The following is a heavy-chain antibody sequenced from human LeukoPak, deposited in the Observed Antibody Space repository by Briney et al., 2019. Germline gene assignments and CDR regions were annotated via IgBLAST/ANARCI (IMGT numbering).Heavy chain of an antibody. V-gene: IGHV3-30*04. CDR2: ISYDGSNK. D-gene: IGHD3-10*01. CDR1: GFTFSSYA. CDR3: ARDSGRSGFDP. Sequence: GRSLRLSCAASGFTFSSYAMHWVRQAPGKGLEWVAVISYDGSNKYYADSVKARFTISRDNAKNSLYLQMNSLRAEDTAVYYCARDSGRSGFDPWGQGTLVTVSS. J-gene: IGHJ5*02.